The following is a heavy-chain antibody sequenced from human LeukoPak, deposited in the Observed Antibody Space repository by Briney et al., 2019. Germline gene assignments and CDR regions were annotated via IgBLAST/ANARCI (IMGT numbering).Heavy chain of an antibody. V-gene: IGHV3-43*01. CDR2: ISWDGGST. D-gene: IGHD6-13*01. J-gene: IGHJ3*02. Sequence: GGSLRLSCAASGFTFDDYTMHWVRQAPGKGLEWVSLISWDGGSTHYADSVKGRFTISRDNSKNSLYLQMNSLRTEDTALYYCAKESIAAARLDAFDIRGQGTMVTVSS. CDR3: AKESIAAARLDAFDI. CDR1: GFTFDDYT.